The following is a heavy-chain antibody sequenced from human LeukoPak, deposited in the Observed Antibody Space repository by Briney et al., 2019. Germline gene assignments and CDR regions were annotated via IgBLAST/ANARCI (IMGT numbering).Heavy chain of an antibody. CDR2: ISGSGGST. D-gene: IGHD3-16*01. CDR3: AKRVFGSSFDP. V-gene: IGHV3-23*01. CDR1: GFTFSNYA. J-gene: IGHJ5*02. Sequence: GGSLRLSCAASGFTFSNYAMSWVRQAPGKGLEWVSAISGSGGSTYYAESVKGRFTISRDNSKNTLYLQMNSLRAEDTAVYYCAKRVFGSSFDPWGQGTLVTVSS.